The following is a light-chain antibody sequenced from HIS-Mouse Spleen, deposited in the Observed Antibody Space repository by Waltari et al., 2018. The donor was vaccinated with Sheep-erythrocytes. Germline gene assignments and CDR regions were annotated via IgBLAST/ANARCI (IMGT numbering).Light chain of an antibody. V-gene: IGLV1-44*01. J-gene: IGLJ3*02. CDR3: CSYAGSSPWV. CDR1: SSNIGSNT. CDR2: SNN. Sequence: QSVLTQPPSASGTPGQRVTISCSGSSSNIGSNTVNWYHQLPGTAPKLLIYSNNQRPSGVPDRFSGSKSGTSASLTISGLQAEDEADYYCCSYAGSSPWVFGGGTKLTVL.